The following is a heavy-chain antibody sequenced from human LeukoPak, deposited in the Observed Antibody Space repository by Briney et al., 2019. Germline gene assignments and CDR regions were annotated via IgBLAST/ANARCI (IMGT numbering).Heavy chain of an antibody. D-gene: IGHD3-22*01. CDR2: IYYSGST. CDR1: GGSISTSSYY. CDR3: ARLDYYYSSGFDY. V-gene: IGHV4-39*01. Sequence: SETLSLTCTVSGGSISTSSYYWGWIRQPPGKGLEWIGSIYYSGSTYYNPSLKSRVTISVDMSKNQFSLKLSSVTAADTAVYYCARLDYYYSSGFDYWGQGTLVTVSS. J-gene: IGHJ4*02.